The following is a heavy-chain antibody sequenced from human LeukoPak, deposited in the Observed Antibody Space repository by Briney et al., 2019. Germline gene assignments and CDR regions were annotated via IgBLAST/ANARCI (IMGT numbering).Heavy chain of an antibody. Sequence: GGSLRLSCAASGFTFSSYAMSWVRQAPGKGLEWVSAISGSGGSTYYADSAKGRFTISRDNSKNTLYLQMNSLRAEDTAVYYCATKVGGYDILTGYYIFDYWGQGTLVTVSS. J-gene: IGHJ4*02. CDR2: ISGSGGST. V-gene: IGHV3-23*01. D-gene: IGHD3-9*01. CDR1: GFTFSSYA. CDR3: ATKVGGYDILTGYYIFDY.